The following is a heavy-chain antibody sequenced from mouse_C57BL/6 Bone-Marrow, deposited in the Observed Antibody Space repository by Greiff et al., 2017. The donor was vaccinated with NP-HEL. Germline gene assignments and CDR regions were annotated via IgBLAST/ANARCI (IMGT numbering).Heavy chain of an antibody. D-gene: IGHD2-4*01. CDR1: GYSFTSGYF. CDR2: ISYDGSN. Sequence: EVQLQESGPGLVKPSQSLSLTCSVTGYSFTSGYFWNWIRQSPGNLQEWMGFISYDGSNNYNPSLKNRISITRDTSKNPFFLKLNSVTTEDTATYYCAKLRRYFDYWGQGTTLTVSS. V-gene: IGHV3-6*01. J-gene: IGHJ2*01. CDR3: AKLRRYFDY.